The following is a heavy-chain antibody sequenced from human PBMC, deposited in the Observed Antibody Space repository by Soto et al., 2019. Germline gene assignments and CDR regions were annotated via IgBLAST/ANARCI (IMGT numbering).Heavy chain of an antibody. J-gene: IGHJ5*01. V-gene: IGHV4-31*03. D-gene: IGHD6-19*01. CDR1: GRPVSSGGYY. Sequence: QVQLQESGPGLVKPSQTLSLTCTVSGRPVSSGGYYWTWIRQFPGKGLEWIGYIYHIGRPSYNPSLKSRLSMSLDASKNQFSLNLPSVTAADTAIYYCVRDRALDSSGHWFDSWGQGTLVTVSS. CDR2: IYHIGRP. CDR3: VRDRALDSSGHWFDS.